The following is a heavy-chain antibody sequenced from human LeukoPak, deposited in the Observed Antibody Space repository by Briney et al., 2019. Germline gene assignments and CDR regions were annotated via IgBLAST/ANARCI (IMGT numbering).Heavy chain of an antibody. J-gene: IGHJ4*02. D-gene: IGHD3-3*01. CDR2: IDISGST. Sequence: PSETLSLTCTVSGDSITNGNYYWTWIRQSAGKGLEWIGRIDISGSTIYNPSLKSRLTISLDRSKNQFFLKLNSVTAADTAIYYCARAGLKSIMSGFFYPYDNWGQGTLVTVSS. CDR3: ARAGLKSIMSGFFYPYDN. V-gene: IGHV4-61*02. CDR1: GDSITNGNYY.